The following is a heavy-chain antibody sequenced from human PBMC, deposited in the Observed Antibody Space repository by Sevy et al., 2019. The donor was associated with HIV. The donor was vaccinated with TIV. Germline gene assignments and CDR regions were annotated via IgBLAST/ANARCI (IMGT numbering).Heavy chain of an antibody. CDR2: FDPEDGER. V-gene: IGHV1-24*01. D-gene: IGHD3-22*01. J-gene: IGHJ4*02. CDR1: GKTLTQLA. Sequence: ASVNVSCKVSGKTLTQLAMHWVRQAPGKGLEWMGTFDPEDGERIYAQKFQGRVTMTEDRSTDTAYMELRILRSDDTAVYYCATTKDYYDSSGSPFDYWGQGTLVTVSS. CDR3: ATTKDYYDSSGSPFDY.